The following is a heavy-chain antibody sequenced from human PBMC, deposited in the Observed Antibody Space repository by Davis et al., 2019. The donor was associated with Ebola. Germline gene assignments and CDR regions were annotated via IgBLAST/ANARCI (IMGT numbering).Heavy chain of an antibody. CDR1: GGSISSGDYY. CDR3: ARVARGDYGAPQFRYFDL. CDR2: IYYSGST. Sequence: PSETLSLTCTVSGGSISSGDYYWSWIRQPPGKGLEWIGYIYYSGSTYYNPSLKSRVTISVDTSKNQFSLKLSSVTAADTAVYYCARVARGDYGAPQFRYFDLWGRGTLVTVSS. D-gene: IGHD4-17*01. V-gene: IGHV4-30-4*01. J-gene: IGHJ2*01.